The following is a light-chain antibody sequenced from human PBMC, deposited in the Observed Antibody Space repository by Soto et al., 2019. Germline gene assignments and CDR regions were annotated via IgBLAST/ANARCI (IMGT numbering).Light chain of an antibody. CDR1: QSLLHSNGYIY. CDR3: LQTLQSPT. V-gene: IGKV2-28*01. CDR2: LGS. J-gene: IGKJ3*01. Sequence: EIVLTQSPLSLSVTPGEPASISCRSSQSLLHSNGYIYLDWYLQTPGQSPQLLISLGSNRASGVPDRCSGSGSGTDFTLRISRVAAEDVGVYYCLQTLQSPTFGPGTKVDI.